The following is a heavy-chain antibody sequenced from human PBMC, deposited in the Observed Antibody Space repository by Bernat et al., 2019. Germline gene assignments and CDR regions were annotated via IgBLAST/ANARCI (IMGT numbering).Heavy chain of an antibody. CDR1: GYTFTSYD. CDR3: ASSSYNYYGSAAYYYYGMDV. J-gene: IGHJ6*02. CDR2: MNPNSGNT. D-gene: IGHD3-10*01. Sequence: QVQLVQSGAEVKKPGASVKVSCKTSGYTFTSYDINWVRQATGQGLEWMGWMNPNSGNTGYTQKFQGRVTMTRDTSISTAYMELNSLTSEDTAVYYCASSSYNYYGSAAYYYYGMDVWGQGTTVTVSS. V-gene: IGHV1-8*01.